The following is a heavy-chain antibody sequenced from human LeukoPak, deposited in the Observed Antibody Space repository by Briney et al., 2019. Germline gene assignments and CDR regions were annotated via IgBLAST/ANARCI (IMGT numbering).Heavy chain of an antibody. Sequence: ASETLSLTCTVSGGSISSHYWSWIRQPPGKGLEWIGYIYYSVSTNYNPSLKSRVNISVDTSKNQFSLKLSSVTAADTAVYYCARDLLNFYDGSGYNRDFDSWGQGTLVTVSS. CDR1: GGSISSHY. V-gene: IGHV4-59*11. CDR2: IYYSVST. J-gene: IGHJ5*01. D-gene: IGHD3-22*01. CDR3: ARDLLNFYDGSGYNRDFDS.